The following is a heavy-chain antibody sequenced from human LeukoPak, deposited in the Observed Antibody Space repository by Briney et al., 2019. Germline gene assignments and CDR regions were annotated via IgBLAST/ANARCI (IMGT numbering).Heavy chain of an antibody. V-gene: IGHV3-23*01. J-gene: IGHJ4*02. CDR2: ISGSDGST. Sequence: GGSLRLSCAASGFTFSSYAMSWVRQAPGKGLEWVSAISGSDGSTYYADSVKGQFTISRDNSKNTLYLQMNSLRAEDTAVYYCAKAGEWELPYFDYWGQGTLVTVSS. D-gene: IGHD1-26*01. CDR3: AKAGEWELPYFDY. CDR1: GFTFSSYA.